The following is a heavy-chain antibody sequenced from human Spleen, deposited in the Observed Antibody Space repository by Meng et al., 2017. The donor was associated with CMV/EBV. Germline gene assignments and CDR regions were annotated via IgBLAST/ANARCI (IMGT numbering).Heavy chain of an antibody. J-gene: IGHJ5*02. CDR2: INHSGST. Sequence: QVQLQQWGAGLLKPSETLSLTCAVYGGSFSGYYWSWIRQPPGKGLEWIGEINHSGSTNYNPSLKSRVTISVDTSKNQFSLKLSSVTAADTAVYYCARLPWIVPAARPSWSDPWGQGTLVTVSS. CDR3: ARLPWIVPAARPSWSDP. CDR1: GGSFSGYY. D-gene: IGHD2-2*01. V-gene: IGHV4-34*01.